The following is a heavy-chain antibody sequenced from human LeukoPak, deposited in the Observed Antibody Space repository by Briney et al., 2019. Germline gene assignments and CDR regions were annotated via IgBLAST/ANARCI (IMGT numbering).Heavy chain of an antibody. CDR3: TVIVGLPT. Sequence: GTLRLSCAASGFSFSGSGVQGVRQASGKRLEWVGRIRSKTNSYATAYAASVKGMFTIYRDDSRNMAYLQMNSLKAEDTAVYYCTVIVGLPTWGQGTLVTVSS. CDR2: IRSKTNSYAT. CDR1: GFSFSGSG. D-gene: IGHD3-22*01. J-gene: IGHJ5*02. V-gene: IGHV3-73*01.